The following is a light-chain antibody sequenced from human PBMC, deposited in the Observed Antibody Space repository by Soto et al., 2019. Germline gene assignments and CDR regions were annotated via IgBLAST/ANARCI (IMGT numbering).Light chain of an antibody. Sequence: DLQMTQSPSSLSASVGDRVTITCRASQIINTYLNWYQQKPGKPPKLLIFGASSLRSGVPSRFSGTGSGTDFTLTINSLQPDDVATYYCQQSYSSLYTFGQGTKLEIK. CDR3: QQSYSSLYT. CDR2: GAS. CDR1: QIINTY. J-gene: IGKJ2*01. V-gene: IGKV1-39*01.